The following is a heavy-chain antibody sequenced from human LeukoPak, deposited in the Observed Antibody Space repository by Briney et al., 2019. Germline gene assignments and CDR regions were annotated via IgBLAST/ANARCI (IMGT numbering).Heavy chain of an antibody. CDR1: GGSFSGYY. V-gene: IGHV4-34*01. CDR3: ARGRIAAAGVYYYYGMDV. D-gene: IGHD6-13*01. CDR2: INHSGST. Sequence: PSETLSLTCAVYGGSFSGYYWSWIRQPPGKGLEWIGEINHSGSTNYNPSLKSRVTISVDTSKNQFSLKLSSVTAADTAAYYCARGRIAAAGVYYYYGMDVWGQGTTVTVSS. J-gene: IGHJ6*02.